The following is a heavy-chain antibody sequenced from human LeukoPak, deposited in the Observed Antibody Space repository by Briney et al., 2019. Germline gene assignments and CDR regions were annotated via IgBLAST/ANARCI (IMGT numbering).Heavy chain of an antibody. Sequence: SETLSLPCTVSGGSISSYYWSWIRQPPGKGLGWIAYIYYSGSTNYNPSLKSRVTISVDTSKNQFSLKLSSVTAADTAVYYCARRYGSGSSGTFDYWGQGTLVTVSS. CDR1: GGSISSYY. V-gene: IGHV4-59*01. CDR2: IYYSGST. J-gene: IGHJ4*02. D-gene: IGHD3-10*01. CDR3: ARRYGSGSSGTFDY.